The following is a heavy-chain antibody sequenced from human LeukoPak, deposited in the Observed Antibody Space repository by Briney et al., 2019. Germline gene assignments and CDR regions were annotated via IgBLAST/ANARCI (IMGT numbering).Heavy chain of an antibody. D-gene: IGHD6-13*01. CDR1: GGTFSSYA. V-gene: IGHV1-69*13. Sequence: ASVKVSCKASGGTFSSYAISWVRQAPGQGLEWMGGIIPIFGTANYAQKFQGRVTITADESTSTAYMELSSLRSEDTAVYYCARLKAWGIAAAFDYWGQGTLVTVSS. CDR3: ARLKAWGIAAAFDY. CDR2: IIPIFGTA. J-gene: IGHJ4*02.